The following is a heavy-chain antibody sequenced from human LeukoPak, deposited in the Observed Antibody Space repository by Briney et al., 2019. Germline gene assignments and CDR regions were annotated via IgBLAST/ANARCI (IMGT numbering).Heavy chain of an antibody. J-gene: IGHJ4*02. CDR2: ISYDGSNK. V-gene: IGHV3-30*04. CDR3: AKGISGGDCPDY. Sequence: GGSLRLSCAASGFTFSSYAMHWVRQAPGKGLEWVAVISYDGSNKYYADSVKGRFTISRDNSKNTLYLQMNSLRAEDTAVYYCAKGISGGDCPDYWGQGTLVTVSS. CDR1: GFTFSSYA. D-gene: IGHD2-21*02.